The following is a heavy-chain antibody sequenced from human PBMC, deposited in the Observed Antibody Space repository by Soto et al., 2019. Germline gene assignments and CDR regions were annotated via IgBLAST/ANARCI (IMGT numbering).Heavy chain of an antibody. CDR1: GYSFTNND. CDR2: MNPCSGDT. CDR3: ARMETFGSLNWFDP. D-gene: IGHD3-16*01. V-gene: IGHV1-8*01. J-gene: IGHJ5*02. Sequence: QVQLVQSGAEVREPGASVKVSCTASGYSFTNNDVSWVRQATGQGLEWMGWMNPCSGDTGYAQKFQGRVTMTRDISIATAYMELSSLRSDDTAIYYCARMETFGSLNWFDPWGQGTLVTVSS.